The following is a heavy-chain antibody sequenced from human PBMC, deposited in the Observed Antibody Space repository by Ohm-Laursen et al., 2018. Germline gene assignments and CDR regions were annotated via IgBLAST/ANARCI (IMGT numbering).Heavy chain of an antibody. J-gene: IGHJ4*02. CDR2: IKQDGSAK. Sequence: SLRLSCAASGFTFSSYWMTWVRQAPGKGLEWVASIKQDGSAKNYVDSVKGRFTISRDNAENSLYLQMNSLRAEETAAYYCARGDSGAYSYWGQGTLVTVSS. D-gene: IGHD3-10*01. V-gene: IGHV3-7*01. CDR1: GFTFSSYW. CDR3: ARGDSGAYSY.